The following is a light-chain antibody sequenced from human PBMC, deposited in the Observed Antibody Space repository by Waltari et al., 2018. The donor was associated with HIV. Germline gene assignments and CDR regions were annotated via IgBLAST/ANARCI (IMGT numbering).Light chain of an antibody. CDR3: MQALQIPWT. CDR1: QSLLYKTGYNY. V-gene: IGKV2-28*01. Sequence: IVLTQSPLSLPVTPGAPPSISFPSNQSLLYKTGYNYLDWYLHKPGQSQQLLIYFGFPRASGVPYRFSGSGSGTHFTLKISKLQTEDVGVYYGMQALQIPWTFGLGTKVEIK. J-gene: IGKJ1*01. CDR2: FGF.